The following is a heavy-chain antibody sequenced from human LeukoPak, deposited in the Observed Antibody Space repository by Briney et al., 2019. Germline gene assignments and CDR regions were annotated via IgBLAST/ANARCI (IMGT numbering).Heavy chain of an antibody. CDR3: ARVFSGWYFYFDS. J-gene: IGHJ4*02. Sequence: GGSLRLSCAASGFTFSSYWMHWVRQAPGKGLVXXSRINSDGSSTTYADSVKGRFTISRDNAKNTLYLQMNSLRAEDTAMYYCARVFSGWYFYFDSWGQGTLVTVSS. V-gene: IGHV3-74*01. CDR2: INSDGSST. CDR1: GFTFSSYW. D-gene: IGHD6-19*01.